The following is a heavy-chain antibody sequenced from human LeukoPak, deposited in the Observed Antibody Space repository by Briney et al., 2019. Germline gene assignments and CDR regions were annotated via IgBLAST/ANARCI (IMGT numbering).Heavy chain of an antibody. CDR3: ARVATPRSSSYYYYGMDV. J-gene: IGHJ6*02. CDR1: GGSFSGYY. CDR2: INHSGST. D-gene: IGHD6-13*01. V-gene: IGHV4-34*01. Sequence: SETLSLTCAVYGGSFSGYYWSWIRQPPGKGLGWIGEINHSGSTNYNPSLKSRVTISVDTSKNQFSLKLSSVTAADTAVYYCARVATPRSSSYYYYGMDVWGQGTTVTVSS.